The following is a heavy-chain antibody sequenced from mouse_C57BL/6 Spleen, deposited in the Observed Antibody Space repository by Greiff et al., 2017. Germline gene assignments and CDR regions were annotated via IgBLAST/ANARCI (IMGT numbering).Heavy chain of an antibody. V-gene: IGHV1-50*01. Sequence: VQLQQSGAELVKPGASVKLSCKASGYTFTSYWMQWVKQRPGQGLEWIGEIDPSDSYTNYNQKFKGKATLTVDTSSSTAYMQLSSLTSEDSAVYYCARYDGNYPWYFDVWGTGTTVTVSS. CDR3: ARYDGNYPWYFDV. D-gene: IGHD2-1*01. J-gene: IGHJ1*03. CDR2: IDPSDSYT. CDR1: GYTFTSYW.